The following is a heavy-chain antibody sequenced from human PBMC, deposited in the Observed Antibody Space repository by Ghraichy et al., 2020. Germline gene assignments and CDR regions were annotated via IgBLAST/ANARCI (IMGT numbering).Heavy chain of an antibody. J-gene: IGHJ5*02. CDR3: ARASTTVSINWFDP. CDR1: GGSISSSSYY. CDR2: IYYSGST. V-gene: IGHV4-39*07. Sequence: SETLSLTCTVSGGSISSSSYYWGWIRQPPGKGLEWIGSIYYSGSTYYNPSLKSRVTISVDTSKNQFSLKLSSVTAADTAVYYCARASTTVSINWFDPWGQGTLVTVSS. D-gene: IGHD4-17*01.